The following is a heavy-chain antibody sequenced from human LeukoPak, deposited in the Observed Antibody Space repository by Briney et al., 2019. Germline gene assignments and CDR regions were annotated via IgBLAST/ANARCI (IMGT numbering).Heavy chain of an antibody. J-gene: IGHJ4*02. CDR3: ARGNDGNYADY. CDR2: IIPIFGTA. CDR1: GYTFTSYY. D-gene: IGHD4/OR15-4a*01. V-gene: IGHV1-69*13. Sequence: SVKVSCKASGYTFTSYYMHWVRQAPGQGLEWMGGIIPIFGTANYAQKFQGRVTITADESTSTAYMELSSLRSEDTAVYYCARGNDGNYADYWGQGTLVTVSS.